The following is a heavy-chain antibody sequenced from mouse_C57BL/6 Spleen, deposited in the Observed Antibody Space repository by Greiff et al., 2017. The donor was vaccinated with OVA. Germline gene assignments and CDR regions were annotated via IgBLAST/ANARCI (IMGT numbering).Heavy chain of an antibody. CDR2: ISSGSSTI. D-gene: IGHD1-1*01. V-gene: IGHV5-17*01. J-gene: IGHJ4*01. CDR1: GFTFSDYG. Sequence: EVKVEESGGGLVKPGGSLKLSCAASGFTFSDYGMHWVRQAPEKGLEWVAYISSGSSTIYYADTVKGRFTISRDNAKNTLFLQMTSLRSEDTAMYYCARNNYYGSYYYAMDYWGQGTSVTVSS. CDR3: ARNNYYGSYYYAMDY.